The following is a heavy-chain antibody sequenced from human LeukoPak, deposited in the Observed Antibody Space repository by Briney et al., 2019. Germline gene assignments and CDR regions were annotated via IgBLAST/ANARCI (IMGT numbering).Heavy chain of an antibody. CDR1: GGSISSSSYY. D-gene: IGHD6-25*01. CDR2: IYYSGST. V-gene: IGHV4-39*01. J-gene: IGHJ4*02. Sequence: SETLSLTCTVSGGSISSSSYYWGWIRQPPGKGLEWIGSIYYSGSTYYNPSLKSRVTISVDTSKNQFSLKLSSVTAADTAVYYCARGPQQRLPGYWGQGTLVTVSS. CDR3: ARGPQQRLPGY.